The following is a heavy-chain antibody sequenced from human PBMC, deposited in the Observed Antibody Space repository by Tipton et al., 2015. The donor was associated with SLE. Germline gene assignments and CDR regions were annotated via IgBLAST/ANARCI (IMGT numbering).Heavy chain of an antibody. D-gene: IGHD3-16*01. Sequence: LSLTCAVYGGSFSGYYWSLVRQAPGKGLEWVAFIRYDGSNKYYADSVKGRFTISRDNSKNTLYLQMNSLRAEDTAVYYCAKDVDVWGSGAWGQGTLVNASS. V-gene: IGHV3-30*02. J-gene: IGHJ4*02. CDR1: GGSFSGYY. CDR2: IRYDGSNK. CDR3: AKDVDVWGSGA.